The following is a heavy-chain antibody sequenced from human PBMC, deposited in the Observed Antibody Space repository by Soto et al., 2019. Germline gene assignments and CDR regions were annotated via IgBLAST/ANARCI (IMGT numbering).Heavy chain of an antibody. D-gene: IGHD6-19*01. CDR3: ARPYNSGWYGDLDY. Sequence: EVQVLESGGGLVQPGGSLRLSCSASGFTFSSYAMSWVRQAPGKGLEWVSGISGSGGSTYYADSVKGRFTISRDNSKNTMYLQMNSLRVEDTAVYYCARPYNSGWYGDLDYWGQGTLVTVS. CDR1: GFTFSSYA. V-gene: IGHV3-23*01. J-gene: IGHJ4*02. CDR2: ISGSGGST.